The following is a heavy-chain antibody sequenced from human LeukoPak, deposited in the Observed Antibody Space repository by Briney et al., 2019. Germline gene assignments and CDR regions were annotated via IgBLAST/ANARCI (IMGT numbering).Heavy chain of an antibody. J-gene: IGHJ6*02. D-gene: IGHD1-14*01. CDR1: GFIFSTYG. CDR2: FNGRGGTT. CDR3: ARGVGFTTCMDV. V-gene: IGHV3-23*01. Sequence: GGSLRLSCAASGFIFSTYGMHWVRQAPGKGLEWVSYFNGRGGTTDYADSVKGRFTMLRDSSKNTLFLQMNSLRAEDTAVYYCARGVGFTTCMDVWGQGTTVTVSS.